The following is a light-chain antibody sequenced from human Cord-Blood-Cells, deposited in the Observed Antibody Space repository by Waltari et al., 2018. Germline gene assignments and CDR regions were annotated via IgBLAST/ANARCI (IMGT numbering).Light chain of an antibody. CDR3: QQSYSTPPT. CDR2: ADS. Sequence: DIQMTQSPSSLSASVGDRVTITCRASQSISSYLNWYQQKPGKAPKLLIYADSSLQSGVPSRFSGSGSGTDFTLTISSLQPEDFATYYCQQSYSTPPTFGGGTKVEIK. CDR1: QSISSY. V-gene: IGKV1-39*01. J-gene: IGKJ4*01.